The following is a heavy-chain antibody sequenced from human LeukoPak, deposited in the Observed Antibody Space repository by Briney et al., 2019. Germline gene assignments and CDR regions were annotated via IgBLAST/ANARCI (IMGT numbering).Heavy chain of an antibody. CDR3: ARGAYCSSTSCYWLRSNHDAFDI. J-gene: IGHJ3*02. V-gene: IGHV4-4*07. CDR2: IYTSGST. CDR1: GGSISSYY. D-gene: IGHD2-2*01. Sequence: SETLSLTCTVSGGSISSYYWSWIRQPAGKGLEWIGRIYTSGSTNYNPSLKSRVTMSVDTSKNQFSLKLSSVTAADTAVYYCARGAYCSSTSCYWLRSNHDAFDIWGQGTMVTVSS.